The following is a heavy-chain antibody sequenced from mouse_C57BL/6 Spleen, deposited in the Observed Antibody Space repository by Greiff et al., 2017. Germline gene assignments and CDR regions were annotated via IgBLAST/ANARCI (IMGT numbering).Heavy chain of an antibody. V-gene: IGHV10-1*01. CDR2: IRSKSNNYAT. D-gene: IGHD1-1*01. J-gene: IGHJ2*01. CDR1: GFSFNTYA. Sequence: EVMLVESGGGLVQPKGSLKLSCAASGFSFNTYAMNWVRQAPGKGLEWVARIRSKSNNYATYYADSVKDRFTISRDDSESMLYLQMNNLKTEDTAMYYCARHGTYYYGSRVFYYFDYWGQGTTLTVSS. CDR3: ARHGTYYYGSRVFYYFDY.